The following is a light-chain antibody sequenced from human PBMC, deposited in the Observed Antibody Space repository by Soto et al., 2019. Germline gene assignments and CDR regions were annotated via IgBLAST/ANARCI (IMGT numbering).Light chain of an antibody. V-gene: IGLV2-8*01. CDR2: EVN. Sequence: QSVLTQPPSASGSPGQSVSLSCTGTSSDIGGYNYVSWYQQHPGKAPKLIIYEVNKRPSGVPDRVSGSKSGNTASLTVSGLQAEDEADYYCCSYGGSNNMIFGGGTQLTVL. CDR3: CSYGGSNNMI. J-gene: IGLJ2*01. CDR1: SSDIGGYNY.